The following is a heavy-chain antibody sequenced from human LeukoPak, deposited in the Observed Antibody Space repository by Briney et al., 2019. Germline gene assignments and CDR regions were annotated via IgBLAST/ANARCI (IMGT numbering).Heavy chain of an antibody. Sequence: PGGSLRLSCAASGFTFSSYGMHWVRQAPGKGLEWVAVIWYDGSNKYYADSVKGRFTISRDNSKNTLYPQMNSLRAEDTAVYYCARGGYCSSTSCPFDYWGQGTLVTVSS. CDR1: GFTFSSYG. V-gene: IGHV3-33*01. J-gene: IGHJ4*02. D-gene: IGHD2-2*01. CDR3: ARGGYCSSTSCPFDY. CDR2: IWYDGSNK.